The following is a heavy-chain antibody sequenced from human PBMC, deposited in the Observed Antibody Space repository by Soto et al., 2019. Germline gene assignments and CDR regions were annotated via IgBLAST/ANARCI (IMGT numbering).Heavy chain of an antibody. CDR2: VNSDETMT. CDR1: GFTLSGYW. V-gene: IGHV3-74*01. Sequence: EVQLVESGGGLVQPGGSLRLSCAASGFTLSGYWMHWVRQVPGKGLVWVSRVNSDETMTAYADSVKGRFTISRDNAKNTLYLQMNSLKADDTAVYYCVRAKDQRNTQPESYFDCWGQGTLVAVSS. J-gene: IGHJ4*02. D-gene: IGHD3-16*02. CDR3: VRAKDQRNTQPESYFDC.